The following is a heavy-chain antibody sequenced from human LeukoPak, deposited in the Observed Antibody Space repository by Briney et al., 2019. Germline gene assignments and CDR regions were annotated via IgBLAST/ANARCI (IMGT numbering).Heavy chain of an antibody. D-gene: IGHD3-22*01. Sequence: ASETLSLTCTVSGGSISSSSYYWGWICQPPGKGLEWIGSIYYSGSTYYNPSLKSRVTISVDTSKNQFSLKLSSVTAADTAVYYCARHYYDSSGYCPYFDYWGQGTLVTVSS. CDR1: GGSISSSSYY. CDR2: IYYSGST. CDR3: ARHYYDSSGYCPYFDY. V-gene: IGHV4-39*01. J-gene: IGHJ4*02.